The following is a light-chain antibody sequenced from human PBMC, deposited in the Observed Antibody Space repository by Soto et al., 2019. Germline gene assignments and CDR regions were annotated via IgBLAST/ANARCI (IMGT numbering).Light chain of an antibody. CDR3: QQYNTWPPT. CDR1: QSVSSK. J-gene: IGKJ1*01. V-gene: IGKV3-15*01. Sequence: EIVMTQSPGTLSVSPGERVTLSCRASQSVSSKLAWYQQKPGQAPRLLIYDAFLRATGIPARFSGSGSGTEFTLTISSLQSEDFAVYCCQQYNTWPPTFGQGTKVEIE. CDR2: DAF.